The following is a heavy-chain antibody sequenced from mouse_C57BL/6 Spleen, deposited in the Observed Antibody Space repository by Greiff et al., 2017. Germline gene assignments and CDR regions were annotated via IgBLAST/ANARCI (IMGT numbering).Heavy chain of an antibody. CDR2: IYPGDGDT. Sequence: ESGPELVKPGASVKISCKASGYAFSSSWMNWVKQRPGKGLEWIGRIYPGDGDTNYNGKFKGKATLTADNSSSTAYMQLSSLTSEDSAVYFCARGEVYYDYDKKNYAMDYWGQGTSVTVSS. D-gene: IGHD2-4*01. J-gene: IGHJ4*01. CDR1: GYAFSSSW. CDR3: ARGEVYYDYDKKNYAMDY. V-gene: IGHV1-82*01.